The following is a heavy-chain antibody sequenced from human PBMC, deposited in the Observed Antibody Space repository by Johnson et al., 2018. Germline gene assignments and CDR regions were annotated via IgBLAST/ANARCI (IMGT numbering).Heavy chain of an antibody. Sequence: QVQLQQWGAGLLKPSETLSLTCDVYGGSFSGYSWTWIRQPPGKGLEWIGEISHGGSTNYNPSLKSRVSISVDTSKTHFSLKLSSVTAADTAVYYCARGWYPDGMDVWGQGTTVTVSS. CDR2: ISHGGST. V-gene: IGHV4-34*01. CDR1: GGSFSGYS. J-gene: IGHJ6*02. CDR3: ARGWYPDGMDV. D-gene: IGHD1-14*01.